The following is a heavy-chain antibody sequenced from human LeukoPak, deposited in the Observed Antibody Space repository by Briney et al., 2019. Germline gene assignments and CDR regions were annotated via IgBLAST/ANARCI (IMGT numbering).Heavy chain of an antibody. CDR1: GGSITGYF. D-gene: IGHD4-23*01. CDR2: INDRGTT. Sequence: SETLSLTRAVYGGSITGYFWNWIRQSPGKGLEWIAEINDRGTTNYNPLLKSRVTISVDTSKNQFSLKLTSVTAADTGVYYCARDPTTVVTVPYYFDFWGQGTPVTLSS. V-gene: IGHV4-34*01. CDR3: ARDPTTVVTVPYYFDF. J-gene: IGHJ4*02.